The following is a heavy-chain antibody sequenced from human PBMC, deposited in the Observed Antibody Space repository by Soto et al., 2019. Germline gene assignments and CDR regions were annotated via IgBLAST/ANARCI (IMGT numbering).Heavy chain of an antibody. V-gene: IGHV1-46*01. CDR2: INPSGGST. D-gene: IGHD3-22*01. CDR3: AGALEQYYYDSSGYLSY. CDR1: GYTFTSYY. J-gene: IGHJ4*02. Sequence: QVQLVQSGAEVKKPGASVKVSCKASGYTFTSYYMHWVRQAPGQGLEWMGIINPSGGSTSYAQKFQGRVTRTRDTSTSSVYMELSSLRSEDTAVYYCAGALEQYYYDSSGYLSYWGQGTLVTVSS.